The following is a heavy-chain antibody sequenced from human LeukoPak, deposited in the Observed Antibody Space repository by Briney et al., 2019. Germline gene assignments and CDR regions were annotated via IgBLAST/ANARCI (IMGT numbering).Heavy chain of an antibody. CDR2: IHYSGTT. D-gene: IGHD3-16*01. Sequence: SETLSLTCTVSGGSIISYYWGWIRQPPGKGLEWIGYIHYSGTTSHNPSLKSRVSISVNTSKNQFSLKMTSVTAADTAVYYCARLKGEASVTERFDYWGQGTLVTVSS. J-gene: IGHJ4*02. CDR1: GGSIISYY. V-gene: IGHV4-59*08. CDR3: ARLKGEASVTERFDY.